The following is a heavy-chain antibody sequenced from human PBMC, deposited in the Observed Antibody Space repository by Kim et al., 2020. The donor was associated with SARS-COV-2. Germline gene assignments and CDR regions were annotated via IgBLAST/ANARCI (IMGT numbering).Heavy chain of an antibody. CDR1: GFTFSSYG. Sequence: GGSLRLSCAASGFTFSSYGMHWVRQAPGKGLEWVAVISYDGSNKYYADSVKGRFTISRDNSKNTLYLQMNSLGAEDTAVYYCAKVSSRGSHLGAFDIWGQVTMVAVSS. V-gene: IGHV3-30*18. D-gene: IGHD1-26*01. J-gene: IGHJ3*02. CDR2: ISYDGSNK. CDR3: AKVSSRGSHLGAFDI.